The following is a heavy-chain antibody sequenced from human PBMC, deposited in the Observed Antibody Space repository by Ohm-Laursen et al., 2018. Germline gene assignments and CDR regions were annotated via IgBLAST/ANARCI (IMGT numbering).Heavy chain of an antibody. V-gene: IGHV1-69*13. J-gene: IGHJ1*01. D-gene: IGHD3-10*01. CDR2: ITPMFGTA. CDR1: GGTFSSCA. CDR3: ARDGLGTRGYFHH. Sequence: SVKVSCKASGGTFSSCAISWVRQAPGQGLEWLGEITPMFGTANYAQKFQGRVTITADESTSTAYMDLSSLRSEDTAIYYCARDGLGTRGYFHHWGQGSLVTVSS.